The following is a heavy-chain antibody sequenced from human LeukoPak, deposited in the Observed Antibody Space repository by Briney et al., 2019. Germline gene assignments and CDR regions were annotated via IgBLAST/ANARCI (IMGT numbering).Heavy chain of an antibody. CDR2: IKQDGSEK. V-gene: IGHV3-7*01. Sequence: PEGSPRLSCAASGFTFSSYWMSWVRQAPGKGLEWVANIKQDGSEKYYVDSVKGRFTISRDNAKNSLYLQMNSLRAEDTAVYYCARDSDIVVVPPDYWGQGTLVTVSS. CDR3: ARDSDIVVVPPDY. D-gene: IGHD2-2*01. CDR1: GFTFSSYW. J-gene: IGHJ4*02.